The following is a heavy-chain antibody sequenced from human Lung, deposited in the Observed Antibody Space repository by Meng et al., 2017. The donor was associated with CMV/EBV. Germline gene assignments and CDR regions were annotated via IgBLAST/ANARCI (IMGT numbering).Heavy chain of an antibody. J-gene: IGHJ4*02. CDR3: ARTPVRFCNTHMCYAFDY. CDR1: SYSIINYF. V-gene: IGHV4-4*07. D-gene: IGHD2-2*01. CDR2: LYPDGST. Sequence: EAGPSLGHPSETLAVSCLVSSYSIINYFGSWVRQPGGKGLELIGRLYPDGSTDYNPSLSSRLTLSLDTSKIRFSLKLRSVTAADTAIYYCARTPVRFCNTHMCYAFDYWGQGALVTVSS.